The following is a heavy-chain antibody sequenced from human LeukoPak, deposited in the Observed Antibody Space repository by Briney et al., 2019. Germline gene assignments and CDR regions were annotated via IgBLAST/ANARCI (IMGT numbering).Heavy chain of an antibody. D-gene: IGHD1-26*01. J-gene: IGHJ4*02. CDR2: IIPILGIA. CDR1: GGTFISYA. CDR3: ASAGIVGADNYFDY. V-gene: IGHV1-69*04. Sequence: SVKVSCKASGGTFISYAISWVRQAPGQGLEWMGRIIPILGIANYAQKFQGRVTITADKSTSTAYMELSSLRSEDTAVYYCASAGIVGADNYFDYWGQGTLVTVSS.